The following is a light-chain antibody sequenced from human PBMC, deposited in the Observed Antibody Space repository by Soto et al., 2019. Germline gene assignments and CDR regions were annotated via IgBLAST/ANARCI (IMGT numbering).Light chain of an antibody. CDR1: QDIRHD. J-gene: IGKJ1*01. Sequence: IQLTQTPSSLSASVGDRVTIPCRASQDIRHDLGWYQQKPGKAPKLLIYGASYLESGVPSRFSGSGSGTDFTLTISSLQPEDFAAYYCLQDNTYPRTFGQGTKVDIK. V-gene: IGKV1-6*01. CDR3: LQDNTYPRT. CDR2: GAS.